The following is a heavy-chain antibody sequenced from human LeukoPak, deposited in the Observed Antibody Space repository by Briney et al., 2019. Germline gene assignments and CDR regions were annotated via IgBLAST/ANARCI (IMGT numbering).Heavy chain of an antibody. Sequence: SETLSLTCTVSGGSISSSSYYWGWIRQPPGKGLEWIGSVYHRGSTYYNPSLESRATISVDTSKNHLSLKLNSVTAADTAVYYCASTDYSVSPSYYTDDAFDLWGPGTMVTVPS. V-gene: IGHV4-39*02. CDR2: VYHRGST. J-gene: IGHJ3*01. CDR3: ASTDYSVSPSYYTDDAFDL. CDR1: GGSISSSSYY. D-gene: IGHD3-10*01.